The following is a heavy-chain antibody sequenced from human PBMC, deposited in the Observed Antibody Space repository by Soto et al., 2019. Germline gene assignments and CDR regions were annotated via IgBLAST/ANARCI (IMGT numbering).Heavy chain of an antibody. D-gene: IGHD6-13*01. CDR1: GGSISSSSYY. CDR2: IYYSGST. J-gene: IGHJ4*02. V-gene: IGHV4-39*01. Sequence: SETLSLTCTVSGGSISSSSYYWGWIRQPPGKGLEWIGSIYYSGSTYYNPSLKSRVTISVDTSKNQFSLKLSSVTAADTAVYYCASACFRNPSIAAASYFDYWGQGTLVTVSS. CDR3: ASACFRNPSIAAASYFDY.